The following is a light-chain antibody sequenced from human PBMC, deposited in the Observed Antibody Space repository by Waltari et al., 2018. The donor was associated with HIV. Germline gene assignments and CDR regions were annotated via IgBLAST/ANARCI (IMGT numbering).Light chain of an antibody. CDR3: QQYGSSPYT. Sequence: MGLTQSPGTLSLSPGEGATLSCRASQSVSSNYLAWYQQKPGQAPRLLIYAALNRATGIPDRFSGSGSGTDFTLSISRLEPQDFAVYYCQQYGSSPYTFGQGTKLEIK. CDR1: QSVSSNY. CDR2: AAL. V-gene: IGKV3-20*01. J-gene: IGKJ2*01.